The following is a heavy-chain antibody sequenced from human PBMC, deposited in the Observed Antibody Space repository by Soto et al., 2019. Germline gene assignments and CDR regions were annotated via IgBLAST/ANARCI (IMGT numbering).Heavy chain of an antibody. J-gene: IGHJ4*02. CDR1: GYTLTELS. D-gene: IGHD3-16*01. CDR3: ATDQVITFGGVTAIDY. V-gene: IGHV1-24*01. Sequence: ASVKVSCKVSGYTLTELSMHWVRQAPGKGLEWMGGFDPEDGETIYAQKFQGGVTMTEDTSTDIAYMELSSLRSEDTAVYYCATDQVITFGGVTAIDYWGQGTLVTVSS. CDR2: FDPEDGET.